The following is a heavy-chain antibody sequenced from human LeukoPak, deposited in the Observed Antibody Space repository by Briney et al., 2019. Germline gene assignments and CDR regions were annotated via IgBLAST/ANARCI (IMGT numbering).Heavy chain of an antibody. CDR2: IYYSGST. CDR1: GGSISSSSYY. D-gene: IGHD3-22*01. J-gene: IGHJ6*04. Sequence: PSETLSLTCTVSGGSISSSSYYWGWIRQPPGKGLEWIGSIYYSGSTYYNPSLKSRVTISVDTSKNQFSLKLSSVTAADTAVYYCARGGGRGSSGYYTMDVWGKGTTVTVSS. V-gene: IGHV4-39*01. CDR3: ARGGGRGSSGYYTMDV.